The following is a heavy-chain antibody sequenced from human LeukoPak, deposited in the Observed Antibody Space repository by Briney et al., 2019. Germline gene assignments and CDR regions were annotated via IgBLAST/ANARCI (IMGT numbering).Heavy chain of an antibody. CDR2: MNPDSGNT. Sequence: ASVKVSCKASGYTFTSYDINWVRQATGQGLEWMGWMNPDSGNTGYAQKFQGRVTMTRNTSISTAYMELSSLRSDDTAVYYCARGLTYYDFWSGYSGDYYYYGMDVWGQGTTVTVSS. V-gene: IGHV1-8*01. J-gene: IGHJ6*02. CDR1: GYTFTSYD. CDR3: ARGLTYYDFWSGYSGDYYYYGMDV. D-gene: IGHD3-3*01.